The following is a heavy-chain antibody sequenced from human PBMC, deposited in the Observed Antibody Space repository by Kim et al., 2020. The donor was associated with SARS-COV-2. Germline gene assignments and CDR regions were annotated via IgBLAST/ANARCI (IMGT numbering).Heavy chain of an antibody. J-gene: IGHJ5*02. CDR1: GGSFSGYY. CDR2: INHSGST. Sequence: SETLSLTCAVYGGSFSGYYWSWIRQPPGKGLEWIGEINHSGSTNYNPSLKSRVTISVDTSKNQFSLKLSSVTAADTAVYYCARGGGYDYVWVSYRPNWFDPWGQGTLVTVSS. D-gene: IGHD3-16*02. CDR3: ARGGGYDYVWVSYRPNWFDP. V-gene: IGHV4-34*01.